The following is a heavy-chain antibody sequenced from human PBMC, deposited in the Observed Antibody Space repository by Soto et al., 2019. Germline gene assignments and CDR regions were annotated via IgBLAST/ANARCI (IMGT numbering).Heavy chain of an antibody. J-gene: IGHJ4*02. CDR1: GYAFTSYG. CDR3: ARVRRYCSSTSCKYYFDY. V-gene: IGHV1-18*01. CDR2: ISAYNGNT. D-gene: IGHD2-2*01. Sequence: ASVKVSCKASGYAFTSYGISWVRQAPGQGLEWMGWISAYNGNTNYAQKLQGRVTMTTDTSTSTAYMELRSLRSDDTAVYYCARVRRYCSSTSCKYYFDYWGQGTLVTVSS.